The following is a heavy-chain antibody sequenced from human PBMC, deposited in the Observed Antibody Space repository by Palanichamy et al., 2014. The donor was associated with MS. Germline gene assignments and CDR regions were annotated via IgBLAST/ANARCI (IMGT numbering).Heavy chain of an antibody. Sequence: EVQLLESGGGLVQPGGSLRLSCAASGFTFSSYAMSWVRQAPGKGLEWVSAISGSGGSTYYADSVKGRFTISRDNSKNTLYLQMNSLRAEDTAVYYCAKDYKGIAAAGQRNWFDPWGQGTLVTVSS. CDR1: GFTFSSYA. V-gene: IGHV3-23*01. CDR2: ISGSGGST. CDR3: AKDYKGIAAAGQRNWFDP. J-gene: IGHJ5*02. D-gene: IGHD6-13*01.